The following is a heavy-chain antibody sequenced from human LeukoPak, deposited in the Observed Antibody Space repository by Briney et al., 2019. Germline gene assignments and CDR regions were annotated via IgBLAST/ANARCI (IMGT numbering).Heavy chain of an antibody. D-gene: IGHD3-22*01. Sequence: ASVKVSCKASGYNFLSYGISWVRQAPGQGLEWMGWISVDNGNTKYAQKFQGRVTMTTETSTSTAYMELRSLRSDDTAVYYCARAGPYYFDTSGYLVYWGQGTLVTVSS. CDR3: ARAGPYYFDTSGYLVY. CDR1: GYNFLSYG. V-gene: IGHV1-18*01. J-gene: IGHJ4*02. CDR2: ISVDNGNT.